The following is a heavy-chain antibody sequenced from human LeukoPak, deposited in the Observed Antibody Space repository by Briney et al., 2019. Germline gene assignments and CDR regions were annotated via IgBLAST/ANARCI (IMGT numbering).Heavy chain of an antibody. V-gene: IGHV3-73*01. CDR3: TSGLGGSYYYYYMDV. CDR2: IRSKANSYAT. J-gene: IGHJ6*03. D-gene: IGHD1-26*01. CDR1: GFTFRGSA. Sequence: GGSLRLSCAASGFTFRGSAMHWVRQASGKGLEWVGRIRSKANSYATAYAASVKGRFTISRDDSKNAAYLQMNSLKTEDTAVYYCTSGLGGSYYYYYMDVWGKGTTVTVSS.